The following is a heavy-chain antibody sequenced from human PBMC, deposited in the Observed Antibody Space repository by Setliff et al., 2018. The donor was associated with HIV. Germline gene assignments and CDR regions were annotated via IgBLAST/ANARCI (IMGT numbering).Heavy chain of an antibody. CDR3: ARAPNSPSYSNVFFVDH. Sequence: PGESLKISCEASGHSFTSYWIGWVRQLPGKGLEWMGIIYPGDSDIRYSPSFQGQVTISADKSIGAAYLQWRSLKAWDTGMYLCARAPNSPSYSNVFFVDHWGQGTLVTVSS. V-gene: IGHV5-51*01. CDR2: IYPGDSDI. D-gene: IGHD4-4*01. CDR1: GHSFTSYW. J-gene: IGHJ5*02.